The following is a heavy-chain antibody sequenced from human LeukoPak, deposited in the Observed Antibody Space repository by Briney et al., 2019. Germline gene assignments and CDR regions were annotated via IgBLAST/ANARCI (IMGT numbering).Heavy chain of an antibody. CDR1: GFTFNGFG. D-gene: IGHD1-26*01. CDR3: ARDGVGTTLFFGYLDY. J-gene: IGHJ4*02. Sequence: PGRSLRLSCVGSGFTFNGFGVHWVRQAPGKGLEWVAVIRHDGSNIYYADSVRGRFTISRDNSKNTLNLQMSDLRAEDTAVYYCARDGVGTTLFFGYLDYWGPGTLVTVSS. V-gene: IGHV3-33*01. CDR2: IRHDGSNI.